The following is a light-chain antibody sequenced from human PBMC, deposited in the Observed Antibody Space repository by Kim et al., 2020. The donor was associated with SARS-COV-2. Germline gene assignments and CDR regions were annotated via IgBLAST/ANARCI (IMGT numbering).Light chain of an antibody. CDR3: QAWDSSTWM. Sequence: VSPGQTATITCSGAKLGDKYACWYQQKPGQSPVLVIYQDSKRPSGIPERFSGSNSGNTATLTISGTQAMDEADYYCQAWDSSTWMFGGGTQLTVL. V-gene: IGLV3-1*01. J-gene: IGLJ3*02. CDR1: KLGDKY. CDR2: QDS.